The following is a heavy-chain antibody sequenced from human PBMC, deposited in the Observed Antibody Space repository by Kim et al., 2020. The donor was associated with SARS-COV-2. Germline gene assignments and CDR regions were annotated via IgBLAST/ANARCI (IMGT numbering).Heavy chain of an antibody. V-gene: IGHV4-59*01. CDR2: IYYSGST. CDR3: ARLSAAGIYYYGMDV. Sequence: SETLSLTCTVSGGSISSYYWSWIRQPPGKGLEWIGYIYYSGSTNYNPSLKSRVTISVDTSKNQFSLKLSSVTAADTAVYYCARLSAAGIYYYGMDVWGQGTTVTVSS. J-gene: IGHJ6*02. CDR1: GGSISSYY. D-gene: IGHD6-13*01.